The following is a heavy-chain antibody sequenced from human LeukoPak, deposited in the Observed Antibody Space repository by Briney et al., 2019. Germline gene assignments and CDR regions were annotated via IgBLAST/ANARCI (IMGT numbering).Heavy chain of an antibody. CDR3: AKNYDKSYYSDY. CDR2: ISGSGGST. D-gene: IGHD3-22*01. Sequence: RPGGSLRLSCAASGFTFSSYAMSWVRQAPGKGLEWVSAISGSGGSTYYADSVKGRFTISRDNSKNTLYLQMNSLRAEDTAVYYCAKNYDKSYYSDYWGQGTLVTVSS. J-gene: IGHJ4*02. V-gene: IGHV3-23*01. CDR1: GFTFSSYA.